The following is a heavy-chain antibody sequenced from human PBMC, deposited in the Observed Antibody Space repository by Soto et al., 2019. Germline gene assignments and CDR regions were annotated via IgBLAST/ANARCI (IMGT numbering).Heavy chain of an antibody. D-gene: IGHD6-13*01. CDR1: GGSISSYY. CDR2: IYYSGST. Sequence: PSETLSLTCTVSGGSISSYYWSWIRQPPGKGLEWIGYIYYSGSTNYNPSLKSRVTISVDTSKNQFSLKLSSVTAADTAVYYCARHVMGGYSSSCYWDWFDPWGQGTLVTVSS. V-gene: IGHV4-59*08. J-gene: IGHJ5*02. CDR3: ARHVMGGYSSSCYWDWFDP.